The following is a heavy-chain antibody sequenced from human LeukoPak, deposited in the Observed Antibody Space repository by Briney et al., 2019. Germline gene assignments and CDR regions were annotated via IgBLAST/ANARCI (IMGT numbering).Heavy chain of an antibody. Sequence: GESLKISCKGSGYSFTSYWTGRVRQMPGKGLEGLGIIYPCESDTRYSPSFQGQVTISADKSISTAYLQWSSLKASDTAMYYCARSHSSGWNNDAFDIWGQGTMVTVSS. CDR2: IYPCESDT. V-gene: IGHV5-51*01. J-gene: IGHJ3*02. CDR1: GYSFTSYW. D-gene: IGHD6-19*01. CDR3: ARSHSSGWNNDAFDI.